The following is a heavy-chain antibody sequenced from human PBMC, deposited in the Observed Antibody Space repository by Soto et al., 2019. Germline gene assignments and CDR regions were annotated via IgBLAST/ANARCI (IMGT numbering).Heavy chain of an antibody. D-gene: IGHD3-10*01. CDR3: ARVRGRHRGYCDY. Sequence: QVQLVESGGGVVQPGRSLRLSCAASGFTFSSYGMHWVRQAPGKGLEWVAVIWYDGSNKYYADSVKGRFTISRDNSKNTLYLQMNSLRAEDTAVYYCARVRGRHRGYCDYWGQGTLVTVSS. CDR2: IWYDGSNK. J-gene: IGHJ4*02. V-gene: IGHV3-33*01. CDR1: GFTFSSYG.